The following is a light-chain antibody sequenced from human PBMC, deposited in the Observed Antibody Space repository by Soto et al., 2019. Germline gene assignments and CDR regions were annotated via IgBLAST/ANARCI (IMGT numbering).Light chain of an antibody. J-gene: IGLJ1*01. CDR2: ANN. V-gene: IGLV1-40*01. CDR3: QSYDSSLSGSYA. CDR1: SSNIGARVD. Sequence: QAVVTQPPSVSGAPGQTGTISCTGTSSNIGARVDVHWYQHLPGLAPKLLIYANNIRPSGVPDRFSGSKSGSSASLAISGLQAEDEGDYSCQSYDSSLSGSYAFGTGTKLTVL.